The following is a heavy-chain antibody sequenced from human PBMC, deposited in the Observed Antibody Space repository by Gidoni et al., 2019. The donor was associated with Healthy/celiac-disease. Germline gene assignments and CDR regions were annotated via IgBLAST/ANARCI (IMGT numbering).Heavy chain of an antibody. CDR3: AREGSGWSVGTYGMDV. D-gene: IGHD6-19*01. V-gene: IGHV4-61*02. CDR2: IYTSGST. Sequence: QVQLQESGPGLVKPSQTLSLTCTVSGGSIISGSYHWRWIRQPPGKGLEWIGRIYTSGSTNYNPSLKSRVTISVDTSKNQFSLKLSSVTAADTAVYYCAREGSGWSVGTYGMDVWGQGTTVTVSS. CDR1: GGSIISGSYH. J-gene: IGHJ6*02.